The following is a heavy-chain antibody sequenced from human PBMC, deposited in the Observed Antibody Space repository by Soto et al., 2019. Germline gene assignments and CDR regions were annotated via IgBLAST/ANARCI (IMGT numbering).Heavy chain of an antibody. V-gene: IGHV5-51*01. Sequence: TSYGSGWVSKKKGKGLEWMGIIYPGDSDTRYSPSFQGRVTISADKSISTAYLQWSSLKASDTAMYYCARNTYSDLGYGIDGWGQGPSVTVPS. D-gene: IGHD3-3*01. J-gene: IGHJ6*02. CDR3: ARNTYSDLGYGIDG. CDR1: TSYG. CDR2: IYPGDSDT.